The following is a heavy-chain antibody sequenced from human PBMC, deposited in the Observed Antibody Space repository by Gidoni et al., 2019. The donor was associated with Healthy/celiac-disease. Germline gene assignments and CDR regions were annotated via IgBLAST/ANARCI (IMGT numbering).Heavy chain of an antibody. CDR1: GFTFSSYG. CDR3: ARGYSSGWYFSDYYYYGMDV. Sequence: QVQLVESGGGVVQPGRSLRLSCAASGFTFSSYGMHWVRQAPGKGLEWVAVIWYDGSNKYYADSVKGRFTISRDNSKNTLYLQMNSLRAEDTAVYYCARGYSSGWYFSDYYYYGMDVWGQGTTVTVSS. V-gene: IGHV3-33*01. CDR2: IWYDGSNK. J-gene: IGHJ6*02. D-gene: IGHD6-19*01.